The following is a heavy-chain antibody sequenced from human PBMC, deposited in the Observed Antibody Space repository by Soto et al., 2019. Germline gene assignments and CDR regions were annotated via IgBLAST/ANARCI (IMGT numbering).Heavy chain of an antibody. J-gene: IGHJ4*02. Sequence: GGSLRLSCAASEFSFSTYWMTWVRQAPGKGLEWLANIGPDGGAKYYADSVKGRFTISRDNAKNSLYLQLNSLRADDTALYHCEGGDHDDYWGQGTLVTVSS. CDR2: IGPDGGAK. CDR3: EGGDHDDY. V-gene: IGHV3-7*04. CDR1: EFSFSTYW.